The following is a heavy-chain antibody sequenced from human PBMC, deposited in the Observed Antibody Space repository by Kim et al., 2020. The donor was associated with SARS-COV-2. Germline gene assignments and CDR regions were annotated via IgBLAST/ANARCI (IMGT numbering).Heavy chain of an antibody. V-gene: IGHV3-48*02. CDR3: ARAWYSSSWPQSDY. J-gene: IGHJ4*02. Sequence: YADAVKGRFTISRDNAKNSLYLQMNSLRDEDTAVYYCARAWYSSSWPQSDYWGQGTLVTVSS. D-gene: IGHD6-13*01.